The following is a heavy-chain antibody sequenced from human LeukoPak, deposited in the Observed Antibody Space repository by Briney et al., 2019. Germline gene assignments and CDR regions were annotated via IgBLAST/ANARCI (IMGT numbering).Heavy chain of an antibody. CDR2: IRYDGSNK. Sequence: GGSLRLSCAASGFTFSSYGMHWVRQAPGKGLEWVAFIRYDGSNKYYADSVKGRFTTSRDNSKNTLYLQMNSLRVEDTAVYYCGRDLIGTAASWDCWGQGTLVTVSS. CDR3: GRDLIGTAASWDC. V-gene: IGHV3-30*02. J-gene: IGHJ4*02. D-gene: IGHD6-25*01. CDR1: GFTFSSYG.